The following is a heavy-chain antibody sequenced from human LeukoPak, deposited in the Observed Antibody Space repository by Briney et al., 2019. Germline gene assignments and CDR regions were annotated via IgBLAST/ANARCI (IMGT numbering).Heavy chain of an antibody. V-gene: IGHV2-70*01. D-gene: IGHD3-10*01. CDR1: GFSLSTSGMC. CDR3: ARSYYYGSGSYHNWFDP. CDR2: IDRQDDK. Sequence: SGPALLKPTQTLTLTCTFSGFSLSTSGMCVSWIRQPPGKALEWLALIDRQDDKYHSTSLKPRLTISKDTSKHQVVLTMTNMDPVDTATYYCARSYYYGSGSYHNWFDPWGQGTLVTVSS. J-gene: IGHJ5*02.